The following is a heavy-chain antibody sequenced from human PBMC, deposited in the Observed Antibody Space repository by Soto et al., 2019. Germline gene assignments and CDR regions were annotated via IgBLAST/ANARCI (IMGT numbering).Heavy chain of an antibody. V-gene: IGHV1-2*02. CDR3: ARDFNYYTMDV. CDR2: INPNSGVT. J-gene: IGHJ6*02. Sequence: SVKVSCKASGYTFTGDYMHWVRQAPVQGLEWLGRINPNSGVTNYAQNFEGRVTMTRDTSTSTAYMEMSWLTFDDTAVYYCARDFNYYTMDVWGQGTTVTVSS. CDR1: GYTFTGDY.